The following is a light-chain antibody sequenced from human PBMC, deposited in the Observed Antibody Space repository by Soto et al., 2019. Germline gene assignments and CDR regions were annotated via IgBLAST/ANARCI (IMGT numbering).Light chain of an antibody. J-gene: IGLJ1*01. CDR2: DVN. CDR3: NSFTTSSTYV. V-gene: IGLV2-18*02. Sequence: QSALTQPPSVAGSPGQSVTISCTGTNSDVGSYNRVSWYHQPPGTAPKLVIYDVNSRPSGVSDRFSGSKSGNTASLTISGLQAEDEGDYYCNSFTTSSTYVFGTGTKLTVL. CDR1: NSDVGSYNR.